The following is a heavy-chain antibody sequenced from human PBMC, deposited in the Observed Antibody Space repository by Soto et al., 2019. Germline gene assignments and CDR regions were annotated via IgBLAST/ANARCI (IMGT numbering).Heavy chain of an antibody. J-gene: IGHJ6*02. CDR3: AREHVDIVATISYYYGMDV. V-gene: IGHV1-2*04. Sequence: ASVKVSCKASGYTFTGYYMHWVRQAPGQGLEWMGWTNPNSGGTNYAQKFQGWVTMTRDTSISTAYMELSRLRSDETAVYYCAREHVDIVATISYYYGMDVRGQGTTVTVSS. CDR1: GYTFTGYY. CDR2: TNPNSGGT. D-gene: IGHD5-12*01.